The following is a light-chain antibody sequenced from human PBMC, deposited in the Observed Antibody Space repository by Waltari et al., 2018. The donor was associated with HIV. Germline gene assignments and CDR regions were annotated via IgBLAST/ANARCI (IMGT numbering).Light chain of an antibody. CDR1: SSDVGNYNV. V-gene: IGLV2-23*02. CDR3: CSYAGGNSYV. J-gene: IGLJ1*01. CDR2: EVN. Sequence: QSALTQPASVSASPGQSIPISCPGTSSDVGNYNVVSWYRQFPDKAPQLLIFEVNKRPSGVSNRFSGSKSGNSASLTIAGLLADDEADYYCCSYAGGNSYVFGTGTKVTVL.